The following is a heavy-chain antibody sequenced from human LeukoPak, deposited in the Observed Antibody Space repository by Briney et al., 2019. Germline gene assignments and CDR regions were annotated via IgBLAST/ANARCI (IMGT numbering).Heavy chain of an antibody. CDR2: IYHSGST. V-gene: IGHV4-38-2*02. CDR1: GGSISSGYY. Sequence: PSETLSLTCTVSGGSISSGYYWGWIRQPPGKGLEWIGSIYHSGSTYYNPSLKSRVTISVDTSKNQFSLKLSSVTAADTAVYYCARKSPSAIFGVPQDAFDIWGQGTMVTVSS. D-gene: IGHD3-3*01. CDR3: ARKSPSAIFGVPQDAFDI. J-gene: IGHJ3*02.